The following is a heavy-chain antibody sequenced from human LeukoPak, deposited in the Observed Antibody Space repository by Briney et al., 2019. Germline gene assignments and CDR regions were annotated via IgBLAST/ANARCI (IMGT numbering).Heavy chain of an antibody. Sequence: ASVKVSCKASGYAFTSYGITWVRQAPGQGLEWMGWIRTYNDNTEYAQKFQGRITMTTDTSTSTAYMELRSLRSDDTAVYYGARGSGSYYWYFDLWGRGTLVTVSS. V-gene: IGHV1-18*01. CDR3: ARGSGSYYWYFDL. D-gene: IGHD3-22*01. CDR1: GYAFTSYG. CDR2: IRTYNDNT. J-gene: IGHJ2*01.